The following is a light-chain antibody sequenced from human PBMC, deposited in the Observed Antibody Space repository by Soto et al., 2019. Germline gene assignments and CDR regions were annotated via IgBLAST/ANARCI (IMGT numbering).Light chain of an antibody. J-gene: IGKJ1*01. CDR2: GAL. V-gene: IGKV3-20*01. CDR1: QSVSRSY. Sequence: EIVLTQSPGTLSLSPGERATLSCRASQSVSRSYLAWYQQKLGQAPRLLMYGALNRATDIPDRFSGSGSGTDFTLTISRLEPEDSAVYYCQQYGSSLRTFGQGTRVEIK. CDR3: QQYGSSLRT.